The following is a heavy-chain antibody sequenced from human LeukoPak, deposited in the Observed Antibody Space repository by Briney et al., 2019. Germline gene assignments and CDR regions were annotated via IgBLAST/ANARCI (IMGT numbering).Heavy chain of an antibody. V-gene: IGHV4-34*01. J-gene: IGHJ4*02. CDR1: DGSFIGDY. Sequence: SEALSLTCGVYDGSFIGDYWSWIRQSPGIGLEWIGQVYHSGSANYNPSLRSRVTISIDTSKKQFSLKLNSVTATDTAVYYCARHGGFYFDSWGQGTLVTVSS. CDR2: VYHSGSA. CDR3: ARHGGFYFDS. D-gene: IGHD3-16*01.